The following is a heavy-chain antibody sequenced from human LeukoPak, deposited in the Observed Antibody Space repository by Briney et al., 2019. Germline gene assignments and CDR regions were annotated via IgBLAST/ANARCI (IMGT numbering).Heavy chain of an antibody. J-gene: IGHJ3*02. CDR2: IYYSGST. D-gene: IGHD5-18*01. Sequence: PSETLSLTCTVSGGSISSYYWSWIRQPPGKGLEWIGYIYYSGSTNYNPSLKSRVTISVDTSKNQFSLKLSSVTAADTAVYYCARLAYVDTAMDDAFGIWGQGTMVTVSS. CDR1: GGSISSYY. V-gene: IGHV4-59*01. CDR3: ARLAYVDTAMDDAFGI.